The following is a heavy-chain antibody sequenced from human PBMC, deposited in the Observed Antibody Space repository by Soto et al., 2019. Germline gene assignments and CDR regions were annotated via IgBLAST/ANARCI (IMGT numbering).Heavy chain of an antibody. V-gene: IGHV4-34*01. CDR3: ARHRGYGDYYYYGMDV. CDR1: GGSFSGYY. J-gene: IGHJ6*02. Sequence: SETLSLTCAVYGGSFSGYYWSWIRQPPGKGLEWIGEINHSGSTNYNPSLKSRVTISVDTSKNQFSLKLSSVTAADTAVYYCARHRGYGDYYYYGMDVWGQGTTVTVSS. D-gene: IGHD5-12*01. CDR2: INHSGST.